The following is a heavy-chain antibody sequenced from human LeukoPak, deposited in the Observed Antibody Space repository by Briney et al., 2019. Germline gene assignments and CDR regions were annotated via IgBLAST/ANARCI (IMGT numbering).Heavy chain of an antibody. CDR3: AREGGYNPYFDY. D-gene: IGHD5-24*01. CDR1: AFTFSSYW. Sequence: GGSLRLSCAASAFTFSSYWMSWVRQAPGKGLEWVANIKQDGSEKYYVDFVKGRFTISRDNAKNSLYLQMNSLRAEDTAVYYCAREGGYNPYFDYWGQGTLVTVSS. V-gene: IGHV3-7*01. CDR2: IKQDGSEK. J-gene: IGHJ4*02.